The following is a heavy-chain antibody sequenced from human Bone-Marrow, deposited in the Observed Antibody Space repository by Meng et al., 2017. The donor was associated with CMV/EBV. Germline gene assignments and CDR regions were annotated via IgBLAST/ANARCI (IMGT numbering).Heavy chain of an antibody. J-gene: IGHJ4*02. V-gene: IGHV3-7*01. Sequence: GESLKISCAASGFTFSSYWMSWVRQAPGKGLEWVANRKQEGSEKYYVDSVTGRFNISRDNAKNSLYLQMNSLRAEDTAVYYCARGLIAARLDYWGQGTLVTVSS. CDR2: RKQEGSEK. CDR3: ARGLIAARLDY. D-gene: IGHD6-6*01. CDR1: GFTFSSYW.